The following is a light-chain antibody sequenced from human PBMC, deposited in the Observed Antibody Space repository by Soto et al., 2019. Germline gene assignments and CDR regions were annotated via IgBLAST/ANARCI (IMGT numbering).Light chain of an antibody. CDR3: LLSYRGVGV. CDR2: DTN. Sequence: QTVVTQEPSLTVSPGGTVTLTCGYNTGAVTTGHYPYWFQQKPGQAPRTLIYDTNNKHSWTPARFSGSLLGGKAALTLSGAQPEDEADYYCLLSYRGVGVFGGGTKVTVL. V-gene: IGLV7-46*01. CDR1: TGAVTTGHY. J-gene: IGLJ2*01.